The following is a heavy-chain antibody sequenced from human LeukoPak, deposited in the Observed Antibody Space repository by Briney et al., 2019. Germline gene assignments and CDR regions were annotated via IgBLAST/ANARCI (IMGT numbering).Heavy chain of an antibody. V-gene: IGHV1-46*01. J-gene: IGHJ3*02. Sequence: ASVKVSCKASGYTFTSYYMHWVRQAPGQGLEWMAIINPSGGSTSYAQKFQGRVTMTRDTSTSTVYMELSSLRSEDTAVYYCARDGFTMVRGKGAFDIWGQGTMVTVSS. CDR3: ARDGFTMVRGKGAFDI. CDR2: INPSGGST. D-gene: IGHD3-10*01. CDR1: GYTFTSYY.